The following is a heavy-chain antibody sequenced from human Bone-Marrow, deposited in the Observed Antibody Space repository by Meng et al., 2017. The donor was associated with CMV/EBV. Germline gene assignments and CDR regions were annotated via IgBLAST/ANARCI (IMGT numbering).Heavy chain of an antibody. CDR2: INHSGST. J-gene: IGHJ4*02. CDR1: GGSFSGDY. Sequence: SETLSLTCAVYGGSFSGDYWSWIRQPPGKGLEWIGEINHSGSTNYNPSLKSRVTISVDTSKNQFSLKLSSVTAADTAVYYCARGYPDQGYTFGVGKDFDYWGQGTLVTVSS. D-gene: IGHD5-24*01. V-gene: IGHV4-34*01. CDR3: ARGYPDQGYTFGVGKDFDY.